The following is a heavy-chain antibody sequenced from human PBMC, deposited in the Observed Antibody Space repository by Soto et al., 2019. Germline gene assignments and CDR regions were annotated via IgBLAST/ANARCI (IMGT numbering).Heavy chain of an antibody. Sequence: EVQLVESGGGLVQPGGSLRLSCAASGFTFSSYWMHWVRQAPGKGLVWVSRINNDGSSTSYADSVKGRFTMSRDNAQNKLYLQMNSLRAEDTAVYYCARDVQLQSFDYWGQGTLVTVSS. CDR3: ARDVQLQSFDY. J-gene: IGHJ4*02. D-gene: IGHD5-18*01. V-gene: IGHV3-74*01. CDR2: INNDGSST. CDR1: GFTFSSYW.